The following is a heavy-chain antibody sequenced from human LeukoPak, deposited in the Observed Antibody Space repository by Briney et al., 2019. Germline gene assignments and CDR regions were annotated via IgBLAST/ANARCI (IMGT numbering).Heavy chain of an antibody. CDR1: GGSISSYY. CDR2: IYYSGST. Sequence: SETLSLTCTVSGGSISSYYWSWIRQPPGKGLEWLGYIYYSGSTNYNPSLKSRVTISVDTSKNQFSLKLSSVTAADTAVYYCARGGGSRRFSAFDIWGQGTMVTVSS. J-gene: IGHJ3*02. V-gene: IGHV4-59*12. CDR3: ARGGGSRRFSAFDI. D-gene: IGHD2-15*01.